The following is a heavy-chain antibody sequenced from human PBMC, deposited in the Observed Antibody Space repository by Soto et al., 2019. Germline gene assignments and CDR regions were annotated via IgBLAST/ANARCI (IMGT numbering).Heavy chain of an antibody. V-gene: IGHV4-39*01. CDR1: GGSISSRSYY. Sequence: QLQLQESGPGLVKPSETLSLTCTVCGGSISSRSYYWGWIRQPPGKGLGWIGSIYYSGSTYYNPSFKGRVTKSVDPSKNHCSLKLTSLTAADTAVYYCARHEARRVGAIPDSWGQGTMVTVSS. J-gene: IGHJ3*02. D-gene: IGHD3-16*01. CDR3: ARHEARRVGAIPDS. CDR2: IYYSGST.